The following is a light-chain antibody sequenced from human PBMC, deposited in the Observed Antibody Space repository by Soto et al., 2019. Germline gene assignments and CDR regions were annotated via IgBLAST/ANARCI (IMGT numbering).Light chain of an antibody. CDR3: QQYVNALS. J-gene: IGKJ4*01. CDR2: DAS. CDR1: QDISNH. Sequence: DIQMTQSPSSLSASAGDRVTITCQASQDISNHLNWYQQKPGKAPKLLINDASNLETGVPSRFSGSGSGTDFTLTISSLQPEDIATYYCQQYVNALSFRGGTKVEIK. V-gene: IGKV1-33*01.